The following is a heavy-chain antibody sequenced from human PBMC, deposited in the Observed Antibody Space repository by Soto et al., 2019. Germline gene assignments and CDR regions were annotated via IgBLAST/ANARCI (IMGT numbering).Heavy chain of an antibody. J-gene: IGHJ3*02. Sequence: QVHLVQYGAEVKKPGASVTVSCKASGYTFTNYGINWGRQAPGHGLERMGWISTFNGNTKFAQRLQGRVTMTRDSVTSTVYMDLKSLRSDGAAVYCCARETGGDNYGPGGFDIWGQGTMVTVAS. V-gene: IGHV1-18*01. D-gene: IGHD5-18*01. CDR1: GYTFTNYG. CDR3: ARETGGDNYGPGGFDI. CDR2: ISTFNGNT.